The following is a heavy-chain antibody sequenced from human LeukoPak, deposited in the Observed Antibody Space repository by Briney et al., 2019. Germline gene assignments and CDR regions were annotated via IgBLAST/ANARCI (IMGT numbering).Heavy chain of an antibody. J-gene: IGHJ4*02. CDR1: GGTFSSYA. D-gene: IGHD3-3*01. CDR2: IIPIFGTT. Sequence: SVKVSCKASGGTFSSYAIDWVRQAPGQGLEWMGGIIPIFGTTNYAQKFQGRVTITADESTSTAYMELSSLRSEDTAVYYCARGYDFWSGYYRDAFDYWGQGTLVTVSS. V-gene: IGHV1-69*01. CDR3: ARGYDFWSGYYRDAFDY.